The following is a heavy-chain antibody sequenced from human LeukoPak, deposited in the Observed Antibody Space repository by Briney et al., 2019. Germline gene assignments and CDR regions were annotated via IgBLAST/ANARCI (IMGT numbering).Heavy chain of an antibody. J-gene: IGHJ4*02. V-gene: IGHV3-53*01. Sequence: GGSLRLSCAASGVTVSSHYMNWVRRAPGKGLEWVSVICGVDGTSYADSVKGRFTISRDNSKNTVYLQMNSLRAEDTAVYYCASDLVYWGQGTLVTVSS. CDR2: ICGVDGT. CDR1: GVTVSSHY. D-gene: IGHD2-8*02. CDR3: ASDLVY.